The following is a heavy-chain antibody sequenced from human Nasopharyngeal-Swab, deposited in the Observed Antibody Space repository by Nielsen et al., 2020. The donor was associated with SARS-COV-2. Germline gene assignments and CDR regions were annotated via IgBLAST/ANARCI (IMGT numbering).Heavy chain of an antibody. V-gene: IGHV3-30*14. CDR1: GFTFMSYA. CDR3: AREGYCRTPSCASDGMDV. J-gene: IGHJ6*02. D-gene: IGHD2-2*01. Sequence: GESLKISCAASGFTFMSYAMHWVRQAPGKGLEWVAVISDDGIKKYYADSVKGRFTISRDNSKNTVYFQMNSLRPDDTAAYYCAREGYCRTPSCASDGMDVWGQGTTVTVSS. CDR2: ISDDGIKK.